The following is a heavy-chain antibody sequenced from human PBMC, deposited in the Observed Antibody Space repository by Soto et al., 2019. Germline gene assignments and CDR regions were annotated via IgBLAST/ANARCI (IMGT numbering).Heavy chain of an antibody. CDR1: GFTFSSYW. CDR2: MNEDGGTT. V-gene: IGHV3-74*01. Sequence: GESLKISCAASGFTFSSYWMHWVRQAPGKGLVWVSRMNEDGGTTDYADSVKGRFTISRDNAKNTLYLQMNSLRVEDKAVYYCESDLSGRADLWGPGTTGTVSS. J-gene: IGHJ6*02. D-gene: IGHD3-10*01. CDR3: ESDLSGRADL.